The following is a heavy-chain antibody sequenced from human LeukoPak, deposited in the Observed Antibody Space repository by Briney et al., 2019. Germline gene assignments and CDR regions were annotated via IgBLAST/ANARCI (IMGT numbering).Heavy chain of an antibody. CDR3: ANKRDYDSSGYYFGAFDI. V-gene: IGHV3-21*01. J-gene: IGHJ3*02. Sequence: GGSLRLSCAASGFTFSSYSMNWVRQAPGKGLEWVSSISSSSSYIYYADSVKGRFTISRDNSKNTLYLQMNSLRAEDTAVYYCANKRDYDSSGYYFGAFDIWGQGTMVTVSS. CDR1: GFTFSSYS. CDR2: ISSSSSYI. D-gene: IGHD3-22*01.